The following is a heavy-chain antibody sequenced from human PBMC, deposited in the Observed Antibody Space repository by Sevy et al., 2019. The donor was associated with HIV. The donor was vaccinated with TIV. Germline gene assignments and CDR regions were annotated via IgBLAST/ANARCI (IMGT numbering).Heavy chain of an antibody. V-gene: IGHV1-2*06. Sequence: ASVKVSCKASGYTFTGYYMHWVRQAPGQGLEWMGRINPNSGDTNYAQKFQGRVTMTRDTSISTAYMELSRLRSDDTAVYYCARYDSSGYYYGFDYWGQGTLVTVSS. CDR3: ARYDSSGYYYGFDY. CDR2: INPNSGDT. D-gene: IGHD3-22*01. J-gene: IGHJ4*02. CDR1: GYTFTGYY.